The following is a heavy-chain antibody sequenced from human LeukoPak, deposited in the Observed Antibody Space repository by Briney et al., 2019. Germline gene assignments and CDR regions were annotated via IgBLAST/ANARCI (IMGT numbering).Heavy chain of an antibody. V-gene: IGHV3-21*01. CDR2: ISSSSSYI. Sequence: GGSLRLSCAASGFTFSSYAMNWVRQAPGKGLEWVSSISSSSSYIYYADSVKGRFTISRDNAKNSLYLQMNSLRAEDTAVYYCARDAGSSWYAGDWFDPWGQGTLVTVSS. D-gene: IGHD6-13*01. CDR3: ARDAGSSWYAGDWFDP. J-gene: IGHJ5*02. CDR1: GFTFSSYA.